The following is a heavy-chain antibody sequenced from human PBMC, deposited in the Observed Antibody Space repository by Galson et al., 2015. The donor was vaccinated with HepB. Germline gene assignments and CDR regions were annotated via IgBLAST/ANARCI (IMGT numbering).Heavy chain of an antibody. D-gene: IGHD3-10*02. CDR1: GFTFSTYV. CDR2: ISYDGSNK. J-gene: IGHJ4*02. Sequence: SLRLSCAASGFTFSTYVMYWVRQAPGKGLEWVALISYDGSNKYYADSVKGRFTISRDNSKNTLYLQMNSLRAEDTAVYYCARNTAMVGRYFDYWGQGTLVTVSS. V-gene: IGHV3-30-3*01. CDR3: ARNTAMVGRYFDY.